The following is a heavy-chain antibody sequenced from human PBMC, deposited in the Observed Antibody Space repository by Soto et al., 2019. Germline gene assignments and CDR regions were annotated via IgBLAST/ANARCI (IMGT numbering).Heavy chain of an antibody. CDR3: ARDVWSRASGPPDS. CDR2: ISWNSDAI. CDR1: GCTFDDYA. J-gene: IGHJ4*02. V-gene: IGHV3-9*01. Sequence: GGSLRLSYAASGCTFDDYAMHWVRQAPGKGLEWVTGISWNSDAIGYADSVKGRFTISRDNAKNSLYLQMNSLRAEDTAFYYCARDVWSRASGPPDSWGQGTLVTVS. D-gene: IGHD3-10*01.